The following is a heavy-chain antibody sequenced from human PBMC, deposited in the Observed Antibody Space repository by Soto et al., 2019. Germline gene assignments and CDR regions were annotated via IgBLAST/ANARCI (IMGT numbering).Heavy chain of an antibody. V-gene: IGHV1-69*02. D-gene: IGHD3-3*01. CDR2: IIPILGIA. CDR3: ARVRRSGYFYGDY. Sequence: SVKVSCKASGGTFSSYTISWVRQAPGQGLEWMGRIIPILGIANYAQKLQGRVTMTTDTSTSTAYMELRSLRSDDTAVYYCARVRRSGYFYGDYWGQGTLVTVSS. J-gene: IGHJ4*02. CDR1: GGTFSSYT.